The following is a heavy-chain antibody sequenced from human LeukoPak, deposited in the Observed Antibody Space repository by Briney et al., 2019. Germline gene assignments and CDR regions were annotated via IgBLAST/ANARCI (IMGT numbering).Heavy chain of an antibody. D-gene: IGHD2-8*01. CDR1: GYTFTSYY. CDR2: INSSGSST. Sequence: DTVKVSCKASGYTFTSYYMHWVRQAPGQGLEWMGIINSSGSSTSYAQKFQGRVIMTRDTYTSTVYMELSSLRSEDTAVYYCARWGGVGMDVWGQGTTLIVS. CDR3: ARWGGVGMDV. J-gene: IGHJ6*02. V-gene: IGHV1-46*01.